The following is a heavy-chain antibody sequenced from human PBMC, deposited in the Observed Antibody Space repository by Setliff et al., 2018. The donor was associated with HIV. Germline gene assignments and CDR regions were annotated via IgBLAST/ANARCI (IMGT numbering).Heavy chain of an antibody. J-gene: IGHJ5*01. D-gene: IGHD2-2*01. V-gene: IGHV4-39*07. CDR3: ARGGYSSKWYSWFDP. CDR2: IYHSGST. CDR1: GGSISSGSYY. Sequence: SETLSLTCTVSGGSISSGSYYWSWIRQPPGKGLEWIGSIYHSGSTHYNASLKSRVTISVDKSKKQLFLRVRSVTAADTAVYYCARGGYSSKWYSWFDPWGQGTLVTVSS.